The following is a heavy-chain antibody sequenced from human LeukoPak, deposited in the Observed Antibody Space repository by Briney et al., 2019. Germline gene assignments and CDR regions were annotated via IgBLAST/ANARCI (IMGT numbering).Heavy chain of an antibody. CDR3: ARRAARILDY. Sequence: ASVKVSCKASGYTFTGYYMHWVRQAPGQGLEWMGWINPNSGNTGYAQKFQGRVTITRNTSISTAYMELSSLRSEDTAVYYCARRAARILDYWGQGTLVTVSS. J-gene: IGHJ4*02. CDR2: INPNSGNT. V-gene: IGHV1-8*03. CDR1: GYTFTGYY. D-gene: IGHD6-6*01.